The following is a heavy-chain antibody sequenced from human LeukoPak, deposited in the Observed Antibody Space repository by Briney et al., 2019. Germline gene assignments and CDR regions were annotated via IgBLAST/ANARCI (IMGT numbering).Heavy chain of an antibody. Sequence: GASVKVSCKASGDTFSSYAISWVRQAPGQGLEWMGGIIPIFGTANYAQKFQGRVTITADESTSTAYMELSSLRSEDTAVYYCARVSSTSVNYYYYGMDVWGQGTTVTVSS. CDR3: ARVSSTSVNYYYYGMDV. CDR2: IIPIFGTA. D-gene: IGHD2-2*01. V-gene: IGHV1-69*13. J-gene: IGHJ6*02. CDR1: GDTFSSYA.